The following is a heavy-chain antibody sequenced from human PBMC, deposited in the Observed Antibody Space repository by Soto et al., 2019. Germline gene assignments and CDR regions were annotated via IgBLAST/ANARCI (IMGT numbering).Heavy chain of an antibody. CDR2: VNTYNGNP. CDR3: GRDSQYSTSWQRFDS. V-gene: IGHV1-18*01. J-gene: IGHJ4*02. D-gene: IGHD6-13*01. Sequence: QVQLVQSGGELKKPGASVKVSCKASGYTFTNYAISWVRQAPGRGLEWMGWVNTYNGNPNYAQIFQGRVTMTTDTTTGTAYMELRSLKSDDSAIYYCGRDSQYSTSWQRFDSWGQRTLVTVSS. CDR1: GYTFTNYA.